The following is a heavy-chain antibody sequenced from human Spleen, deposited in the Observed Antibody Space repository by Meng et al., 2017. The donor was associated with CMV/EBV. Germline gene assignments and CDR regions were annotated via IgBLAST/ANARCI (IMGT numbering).Heavy chain of an antibody. V-gene: IGHV3-23*01. Sequence: GESLKISCAASGFSFSSYAMSWVRQAPGKGLEWVSTISGSGGTTYYADSVKGRFTISRDNSKNTLYLQMNSLRAEDTAVYYCAKDSPIDYWGQGTLVTVSS. CDR3: AKDSPIDY. J-gene: IGHJ4*02. CDR1: GFSFSSYA. CDR2: ISGSGGTT.